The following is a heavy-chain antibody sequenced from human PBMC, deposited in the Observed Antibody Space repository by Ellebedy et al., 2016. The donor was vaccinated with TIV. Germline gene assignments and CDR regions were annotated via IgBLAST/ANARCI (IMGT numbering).Heavy chain of an antibody. D-gene: IGHD3-22*01. V-gene: IGHV2-5*01. J-gene: IGHJ5*02. CDR2: IYWNDDK. CDR3: AHRIDSSVSDNWVDP. Sequence: SGPTLVXPTQTLTLTCTFSGFSLRTSGVGVGWIRQPPGKALEWLALIYWNDDKRYSPSLKSRLTITKDTSKNQVVLTMTNMDPVDTATYYCAHRIDSSVSDNWVDPWGQGTLVTVSS. CDR1: GFSLRTSGVG.